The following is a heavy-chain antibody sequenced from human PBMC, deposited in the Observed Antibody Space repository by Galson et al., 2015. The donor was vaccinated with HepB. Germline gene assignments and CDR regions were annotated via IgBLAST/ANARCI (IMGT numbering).Heavy chain of an antibody. CDR2: IKEDGSET. Sequence: SLRLSCAGSGFTLFTTHWMSWVRQAPGKGLEWVAKIKEDGSETYYVDSVKGRFTISRDSAKSSLFLQMNSLTPEDTAVYYCVTGGLWFGYWGQGALVTVSS. J-gene: IGHJ5*01. CDR1: GFTLFTTHW. CDR3: VTGGLWFGY. V-gene: IGHV3-7*01. D-gene: IGHD3-16*01.